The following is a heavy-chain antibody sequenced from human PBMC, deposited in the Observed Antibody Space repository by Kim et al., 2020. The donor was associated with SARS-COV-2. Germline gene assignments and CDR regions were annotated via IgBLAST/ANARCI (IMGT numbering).Heavy chain of an antibody. V-gene: IGHV3-30*02. J-gene: IGHJ4*02. D-gene: IGHD2-15*01. Sequence: VEGRFTITRDNSKNTLYLQMNNLRAEDTALYYCVKEAAFTTVVVDYYFDFWGQGALVTVSS. CDR3: VKEAAFTTVVVDYYFDF.